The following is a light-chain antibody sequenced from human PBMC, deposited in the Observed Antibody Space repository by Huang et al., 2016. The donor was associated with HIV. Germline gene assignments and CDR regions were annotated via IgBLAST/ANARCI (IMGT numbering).Light chain of an antibody. CDR2: GTS. CDR3: HQYGSSMAT. V-gene: IGKV3-20*01. Sequence: ILTQSPGSLSLSPGDRVTLSCRASQSVDSGYVAWYHQKPGQSPRLIVYGTSSRASGIQSQFSGSGYGRDFSLTISGLESEDFGVYYCHQYGSSMATFGQRTKVDI. J-gene: IGKJ2*01. CDR1: QSVDSGY.